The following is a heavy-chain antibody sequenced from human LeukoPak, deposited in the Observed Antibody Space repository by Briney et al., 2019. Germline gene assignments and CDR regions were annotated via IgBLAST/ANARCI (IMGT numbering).Heavy chain of an antibody. CDR3: ARGNSGSYYHYFDY. Sequence: SETLSLTCSVFGDSISGYYWSWIRQPPGKGLEWIAWIFYTGSTNYNPSLKSRVSISVDTSKNHLSLKLSSVTAADTAVYYCARGNSGSYYHYFDYWGQGTLVTVSS. CDR2: IFYTGST. CDR1: GDSISGYY. D-gene: IGHD1-26*01. J-gene: IGHJ4*02. V-gene: IGHV4-59*08.